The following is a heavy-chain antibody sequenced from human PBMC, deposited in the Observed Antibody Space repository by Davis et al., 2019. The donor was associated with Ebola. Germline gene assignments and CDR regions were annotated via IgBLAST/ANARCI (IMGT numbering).Heavy chain of an antibody. CDR3: AKDGGMIYAISLLDF. D-gene: IGHD2-8*01. J-gene: IGHJ4*02. V-gene: IGHV3-30*18. CDR2: ISHDGTNT. CDR1: GFTFSDYG. Sequence: GESLKISCAASGFTFSDYGIHWVRQAPGKGLEWVALISHDGTNTYYSDSVKGRFTISRDNSKYTLYLQMDSLRAEDSAVYYCAKDGGMIYAISLLDFWGQGTLVTVSS.